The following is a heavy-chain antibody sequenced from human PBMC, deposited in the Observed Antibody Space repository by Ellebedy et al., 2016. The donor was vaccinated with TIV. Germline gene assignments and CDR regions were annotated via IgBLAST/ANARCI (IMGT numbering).Heavy chain of an antibody. CDR1: GGSFSGYY. Sequence: SETLSLTCAVYGGSFSGYYWSWIRQPPGKGLEWIGEINHSGSTNYNPSLKSRVTISVDTSKNQFSLKLSSVTAADTAVYYCARHVPYSLSTHFDYWGQGTLVTVSS. CDR2: INHSGST. CDR3: ARHVPYSLSTHFDY. V-gene: IGHV4-34*01. J-gene: IGHJ4*02. D-gene: IGHD1-26*01.